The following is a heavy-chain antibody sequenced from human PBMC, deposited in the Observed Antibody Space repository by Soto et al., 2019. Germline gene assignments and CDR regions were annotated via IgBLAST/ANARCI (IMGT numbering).Heavy chain of an antibody. CDR2: FDPEDGET. V-gene: IGHV1-24*01. J-gene: IGHJ4*02. Sequence: ASVKVYCKVSGYTLTELSMHWVRQAPGKGLEWMGGFDPEDGETIYAQKFQGRVTMTEDTSTDTAYMELSSLRSEDTAVYYCATHSPAKLYTFDYWGQGTLGTGYS. CDR1: GYTLTELS. CDR3: ATHSPAKLYTFDY. D-gene: IGHD1-26*01.